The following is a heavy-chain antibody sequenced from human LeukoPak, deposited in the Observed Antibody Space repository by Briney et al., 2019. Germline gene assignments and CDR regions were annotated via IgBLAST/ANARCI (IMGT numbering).Heavy chain of an antibody. V-gene: IGHV1-18*01. CDR3: AREPMQVVPAANYYYYYYMDV. Sequence: ASVKVSCKASGYTFTSYGISWVRQAPGQGLEWMGWISAYNGNTNYAQKLQGRVTMTTDTSTSTAYMELRSLRSDDTAVYYCAREPMQVVPAANYYYYYYMDVWGKGTTVTVSS. D-gene: IGHD2-2*01. CDR1: GYTFTSYG. J-gene: IGHJ6*03. CDR2: ISAYNGNT.